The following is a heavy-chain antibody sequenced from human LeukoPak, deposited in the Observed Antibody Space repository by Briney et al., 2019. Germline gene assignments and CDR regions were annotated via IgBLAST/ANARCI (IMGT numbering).Heavy chain of an antibody. CDR2: ISGSGGST. CDR3: AKDLAFHDSSGSPY. J-gene: IGHJ4*02. V-gene: IGHV3-23*01. D-gene: IGHD3-22*01. Sequence: PGGSPRLSCAASGFTFSSYAMSWVRQAPGKGLEWVSAISGSGGSTYYADSVKGRFTISRDNSKNTLYLQMNSLRAEDTAVYYCAKDLAFHDSSGSPYWGQGTLVTVSS. CDR1: GFTFSSYA.